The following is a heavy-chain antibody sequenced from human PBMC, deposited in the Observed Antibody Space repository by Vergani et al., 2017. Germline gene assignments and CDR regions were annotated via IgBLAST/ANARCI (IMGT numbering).Heavy chain of an antibody. CDR1: GFTFDDYA. CDR3: AKDSTMVHFDY. J-gene: IGHJ4*02. Sequence: EVQLVESGGGVVQPGGSLRLSCAASGFTFDDYAMHWVRQAPGKGLEWVSLISGDGGSTYYADSVKGRFTISRDNSKNSLYLQMNSLRTEDTAWYYCAKDSTMVHFDYWGQGTLVTVSS. D-gene: IGHD3-10*01. V-gene: IGHV3-43*02. CDR2: ISGDGGST.